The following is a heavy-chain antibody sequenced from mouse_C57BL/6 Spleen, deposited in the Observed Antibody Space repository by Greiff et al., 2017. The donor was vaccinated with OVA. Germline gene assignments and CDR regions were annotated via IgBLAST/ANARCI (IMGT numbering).Heavy chain of an antibody. J-gene: IGHJ1*03. CDR2: IDPSDSYT. CDR3: ARCRNSWYFDV. D-gene: IGHD2-1*01. CDR1: GYTFTSYW. V-gene: IGHV1-69*01. Sequence: QVQLQQPGAELVMPGASVKLSCKASGYTFTSYWMHWVKQRPGQGLEWIGEIDPSDSYTNYNQKFKGKSTLTVDKSSSTAYMQLSSLTSEDSAVYYCARCRNSWYFDVWGTGTTVTVSS.